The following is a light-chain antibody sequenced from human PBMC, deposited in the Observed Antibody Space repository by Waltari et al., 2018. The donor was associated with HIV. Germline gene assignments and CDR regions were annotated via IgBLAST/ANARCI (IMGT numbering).Light chain of an antibody. J-gene: IGKJ2*01. CDR2: GAS. CDR1: KDISTD. CDR3: QKCNRGPYT. Sequence: DIQMTQSPSSLSASVGDRVTMTFRASKDISTDIAWYQHQEGRVPKLLIYGASALQSGVPSRVSGSGSGTDFTLTLSSVKPEDAATYYCQKCNRGPYTFGQGTKLDIK. V-gene: IGKV1-27*01.